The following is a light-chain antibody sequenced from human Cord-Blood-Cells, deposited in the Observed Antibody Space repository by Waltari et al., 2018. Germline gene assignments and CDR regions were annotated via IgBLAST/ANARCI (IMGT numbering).Light chain of an antibody. CDR1: KSVLYSSNNKNY. CDR2: WAS. J-gene: IGKJ2*01. V-gene: IGKV4-1*01. Sequence: DIVMTQSPDSLAVSLGERGKRKGTSRKSVLYSSNNKNYLAWYQQKPGQPPKLLIYWASTRESGVPDRFSGSGSGTDFTLTISSLQAEDVAVYYCQQYYSTPYTFGQGTKLEIK. CDR3: QQYYSTPYT.